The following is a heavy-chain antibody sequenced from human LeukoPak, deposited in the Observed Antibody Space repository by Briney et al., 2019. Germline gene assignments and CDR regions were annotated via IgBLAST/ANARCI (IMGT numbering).Heavy chain of an antibody. J-gene: IGHJ4*02. CDR2: ISSSSSYI. CDR3: ASVSGHDY. D-gene: IGHD5/OR15-5a*01. Sequence: KSGGSLRLSCAASGFTFSSYSMNWVRQAPGKGLEWVSSISSSSSYIYYADSVKGRFTISRDNAKKSLFLQMNSLRAEDTAVYYCASVSGHDYWGQGTLVTVSS. V-gene: IGHV3-21*01. CDR1: GFTFSSYS.